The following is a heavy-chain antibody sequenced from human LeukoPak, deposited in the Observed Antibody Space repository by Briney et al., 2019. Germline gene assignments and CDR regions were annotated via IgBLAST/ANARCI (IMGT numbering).Heavy chain of an antibody. Sequence: GGSLRLSCAASGFTFSSYAMTWVRQAPGKGLEWVSIISGGGRRIFYAESLKGRFTISRDNAKNTLYLQMNSLRAEDTAVYYCAKDLGYSDTSGYSDSWGQGTLVTVSS. CDR2: ISGGGRRI. J-gene: IGHJ4*02. V-gene: IGHV3-23*01. D-gene: IGHD3-22*01. CDR1: GFTFSSYA. CDR3: AKDLGYSDTSGYSDS.